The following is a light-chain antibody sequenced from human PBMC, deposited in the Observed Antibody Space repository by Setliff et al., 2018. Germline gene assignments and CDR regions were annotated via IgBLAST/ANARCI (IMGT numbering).Light chain of an antibody. CDR1: NNDVGAYNY. V-gene: IGLV2-23*02. CDR3: CSYAGGSTYG. CDR2: DVS. Sequence: QSALTQPASVSWSPGQSVTISCTGTNNDVGAYNYVSWYQQHPGKAPKFMIYDVSKRSSGASDRFSGSKSGNTASLTISGLQAEDEADYYCCSYAGGSTYGFGTGTKGTVL. J-gene: IGLJ1*01.